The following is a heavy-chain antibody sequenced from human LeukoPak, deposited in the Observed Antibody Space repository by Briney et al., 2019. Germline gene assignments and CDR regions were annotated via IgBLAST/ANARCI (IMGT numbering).Heavy chain of an antibody. CDR1: GFTFSSYA. J-gene: IGHJ4*02. V-gene: IGHV3-23*01. CDR3: AKDQEIVVVVAATFDY. Sequence: GGSLRLSCTASGFTFSSYAMSWVRQAPGKGLEWVSAISGSGGSTYYADSVKGRFTISRDNSKNTLYLQMNSLRVEDTAVYYCAKDQEIVVVVAATFDYWGQGTLVTVSS. D-gene: IGHD2-15*01. CDR2: ISGSGGST.